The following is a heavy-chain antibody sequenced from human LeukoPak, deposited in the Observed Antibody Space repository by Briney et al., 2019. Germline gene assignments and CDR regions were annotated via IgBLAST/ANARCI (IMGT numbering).Heavy chain of an antibody. CDR1: GGSIRSYH. Sequence: PSETLSLTCTVSGGSIRSYHWSWIRQPPGKRLEWIGYIYDSGSTNYNPSLKSRVTISIDTSKNQFSLKLSSVTAADTAVYYCPRGGYYGSGNDFRFDPWGQGTLVTVSS. V-gene: IGHV4-59*01. D-gene: IGHD3-10*01. J-gene: IGHJ5*02. CDR3: PRGGYYGSGNDFRFDP. CDR2: IYDSGST.